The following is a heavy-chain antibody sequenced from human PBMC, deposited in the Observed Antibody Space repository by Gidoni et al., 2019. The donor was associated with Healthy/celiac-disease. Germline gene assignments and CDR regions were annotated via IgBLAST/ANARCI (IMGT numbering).Heavy chain of an antibody. V-gene: IGHV2-5*02. D-gene: IGHD3-9*01. J-gene: IGHJ4*02. CDR1: GFSLSTSGVG. CDR3: AHMSGYYDILTGYYIDY. CDR2: IYWDDDK. Sequence: QITLKESGPTLVKPTQTLTLTCTFSGFSLSTSGVGVGWIRQPPGKALEWLALIYWDDDKRYSPSLKSRLTITKDTFKNQVVLTMTNMDPVDTATYYCAHMSGYYDILTGYYIDYWGQGTLVTVSS.